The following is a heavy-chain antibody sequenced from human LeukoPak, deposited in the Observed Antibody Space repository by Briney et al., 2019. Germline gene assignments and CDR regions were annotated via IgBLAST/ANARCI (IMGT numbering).Heavy chain of an antibody. CDR3: ASTRKHAFDI. Sequence: SETLSLTCTVSGGSISSYYWSWIRQPPGKGLEWIGYIYYSGSTNYNPSLKSRVTISVDTSKNQFSLKLSSVTAAHTAVYYCASTRKHAFDIWGQGTMVTVSS. CDR1: GGSISSYY. V-gene: IGHV4-59*01. J-gene: IGHJ3*02. CDR2: IYYSGST.